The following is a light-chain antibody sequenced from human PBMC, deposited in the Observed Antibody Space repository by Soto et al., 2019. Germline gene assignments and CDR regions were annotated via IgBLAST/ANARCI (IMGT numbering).Light chain of an antibody. V-gene: IGKV3-20*01. CDR1: QTVRNNY. J-gene: IGKJ4*01. CDR2: DAS. CDR3: QQFSSYPLT. Sequence: EFVLTQSPGTLSFTTGERATLSCRASQTVRNNYLAWYQQKPGQAPRLLIYDASSMATGIPDRFSGGGSGTDFTLTISRLEPEDFAVYYCQQFSSYPLTFGGGTKVDI.